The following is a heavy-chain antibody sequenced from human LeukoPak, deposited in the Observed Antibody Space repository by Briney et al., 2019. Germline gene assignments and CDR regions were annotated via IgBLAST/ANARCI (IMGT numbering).Heavy chain of an antibody. D-gene: IGHD6-19*01. CDR2: INSSGSMR. V-gene: IGHV3-48*03. Sequence: GGSLRLSCAASGFTFSSYEMNWVRQPPRKGMEWVSYINSSGSMRYYANSVHGRFTISRDNAENSLYLQMNSLRVEDTAVYYCVREGGSDWYSGWFDPWGQGTLVTVSS. J-gene: IGHJ5*02. CDR3: VREGGSDWYSGWFDP. CDR1: GFTFSSYE.